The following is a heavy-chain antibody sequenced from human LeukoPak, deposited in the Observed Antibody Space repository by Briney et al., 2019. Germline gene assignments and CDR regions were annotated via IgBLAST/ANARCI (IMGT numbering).Heavy chain of an antibody. CDR2: IKQDGSEK. CDR3: ARDHYCSGGSCYSDFDY. CDR1: GFTFSSYW. V-gene: IGHV3-7*01. D-gene: IGHD2-15*01. Sequence: GGSLRLSCAASGFTFSSYWMSWVRQAPGKGLEWVANIKQDGSEKYYVDSVKGRFTISRDNAKNSLYLQMNSLRAEDTAVYYCARDHYCSGGSCYSDFDYWGQGTLVTVSS. J-gene: IGHJ4*02.